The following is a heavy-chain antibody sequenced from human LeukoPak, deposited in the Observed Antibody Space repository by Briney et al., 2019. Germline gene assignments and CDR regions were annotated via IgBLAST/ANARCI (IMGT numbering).Heavy chain of an antibody. CDR1: GGSIISSSDY. V-gene: IGHV4-39*01. D-gene: IGHD3-10*01. J-gene: IGHJ4*02. CDR3: ARLWLGVRPPDY. Sequence: SETLSLTCTVSGGSIISSSDYWGWIRQPPGKGLEWIGSIYYSGSTYYKPSLKSRVTISVDTSKNQFSLKLSSVTAADTAVYYCARLWLGVRPPDYWGQGTLVTASS. CDR2: IYYSGST.